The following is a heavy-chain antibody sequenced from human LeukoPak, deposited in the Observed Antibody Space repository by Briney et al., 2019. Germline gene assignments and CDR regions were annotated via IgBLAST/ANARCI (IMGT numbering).Heavy chain of an antibody. D-gene: IGHD2-21*02. Sequence: PGGSLRLSCAASGFTFSSYSMNWVRQAPGKGLEWVSSISSSSSYIYYADSVKGRFTISRDNAKNSLYLQMNSLRAEDTAVYYCARPSIDDFSPYGMDVWGQGTTVTVFS. CDR2: ISSSSSYI. CDR1: GFTFSSYS. V-gene: IGHV3-21*01. CDR3: ARPSIDDFSPYGMDV. J-gene: IGHJ6*02.